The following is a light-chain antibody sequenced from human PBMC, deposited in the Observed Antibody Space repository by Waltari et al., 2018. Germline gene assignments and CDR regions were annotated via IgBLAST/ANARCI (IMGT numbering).Light chain of an antibody. J-gene: IGLJ3*02. CDR3: QAWDSTAVV. V-gene: IGLV3-1*01. CDR1: KLGEKY. Sequence: SYELTQAPSVSVSPGPTASLTCPGDKLGEKYVSWYQQKPGQSPVLVIYEDTKRPSGIPERFSGSNSGDTATLTISGTQAMDEADYYCQAWDSTAVVFGGGTKLTVL. CDR2: EDT.